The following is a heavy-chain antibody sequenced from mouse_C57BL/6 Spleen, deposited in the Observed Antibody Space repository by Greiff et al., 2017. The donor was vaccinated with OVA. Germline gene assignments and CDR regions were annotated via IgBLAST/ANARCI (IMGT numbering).Heavy chain of an antibody. V-gene: IGHV1-53*01. J-gene: IGHJ4*01. Sequence: QVQLQQPGTELVKPGASVKLSCKASGYTFTSYWMHWVKQRPGQGLEWIGNINPSNGGTNYNEKFKSKATLTVDKSSSTAYMQLSSLTSEDAAVYACARPHYYEAMDYWGQGTSVTVSS. D-gene: IGHD1-2*01. CDR2: INPSNGGT. CDR1: GYTFTSYW. CDR3: ARPHYYEAMDY.